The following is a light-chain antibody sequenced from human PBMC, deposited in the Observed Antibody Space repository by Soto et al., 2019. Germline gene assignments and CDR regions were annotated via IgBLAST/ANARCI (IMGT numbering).Light chain of an antibody. CDR3: QQYNVWPPWT. CDR1: QSVSSSS. CDR2: AVS. Sequence: DIVLTQSPGTLSLSPGQRATLSCRSSQSVSSSSVAWYRQRPGQAHRLLIYAVSSRAIDTPDRFSGSGSGTDFTLTISRLEPEDFAVYYCQQYNVWPPWTFGQGTKVDIK. V-gene: IGKV3-20*01. J-gene: IGKJ1*01.